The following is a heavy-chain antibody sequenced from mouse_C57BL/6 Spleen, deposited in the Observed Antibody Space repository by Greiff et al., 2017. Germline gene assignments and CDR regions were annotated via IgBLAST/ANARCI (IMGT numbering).Heavy chain of an antibody. Sequence: EVQLVESGPGLVKPSQSLSLTCSVTGYSITSGYYWNWIRQFPGNKLEWMGYISYDGSNNYNPSLKNRISITRDTSKNQFFLKLNSVTTEDTATYYCAREGGPYYYGSSGGYFDVWGTGTTVTVSS. V-gene: IGHV3-6*01. CDR1: GYSITSGYY. CDR2: ISYDGSN. D-gene: IGHD1-1*01. J-gene: IGHJ1*03. CDR3: AREGGPYYYGSSGGYFDV.